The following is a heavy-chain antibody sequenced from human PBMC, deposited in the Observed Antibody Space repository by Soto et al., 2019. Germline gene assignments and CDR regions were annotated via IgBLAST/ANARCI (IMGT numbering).Heavy chain of an antibody. V-gene: IGHV3-72*01. D-gene: IGHD4-4*01. CDR2: SRNKANSYTT. CDR1: GFTFSDHY. Sequence: EVQLVESGGDLVQPGGSLRLSCAASGFTFSDHYMDWARQAPGKGLEWVGRSRNKANSYTTEYAASVKGRFTISRDYSKNSLYLQMNSLKTEDTAVYFCSRGGASNYGMDVWGQGTTVTVSS. CDR3: SRGGASNYGMDV. J-gene: IGHJ6*02.